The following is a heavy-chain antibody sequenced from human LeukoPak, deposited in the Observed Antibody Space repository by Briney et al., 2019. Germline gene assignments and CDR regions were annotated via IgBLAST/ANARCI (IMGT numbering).Heavy chain of an antibody. CDR2: ISGGGERT. J-gene: IGHJ5*02. CDR3: GKDGGQYSSGPEFDP. CDR1: GIVFSNTA. Sequence: GGSLRLSCAASGIVFSNTAMNWARQSPGRGLEWVSAISGGGERTFYADSVKGRFAISRDNSKNMVYLQMNSLRADDTAIYYCGKDGGQYSSGPEFDPRGQGALVTVSS. V-gene: IGHV3-23*01. D-gene: IGHD6-19*01.